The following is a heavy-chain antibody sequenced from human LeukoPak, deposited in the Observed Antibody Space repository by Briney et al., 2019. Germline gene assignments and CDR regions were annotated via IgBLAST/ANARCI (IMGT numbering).Heavy chain of an antibody. D-gene: IGHD2-15*01. J-gene: IGHJ4*02. CDR1: GFTFSSYA. Sequence: RPGGSLRLSCAASGFTFSSYAMSWVRQAPGKGLEWVSAISGNGGSTYYADSVKGRFTISRDNSKNTLYLQMNSLRAEDTAVYYCANLAREVVVVAATPGCYWGQGTLVTVSS. CDR2: ISGNGGST. V-gene: IGHV3-23*01. CDR3: ANLAREVVVVAATPGCY.